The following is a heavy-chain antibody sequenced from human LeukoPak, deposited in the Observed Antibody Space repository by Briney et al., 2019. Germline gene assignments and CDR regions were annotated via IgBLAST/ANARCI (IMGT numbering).Heavy chain of an antibody. D-gene: IGHD2-15*01. CDR1: GGSITSGSYY. J-gene: IGHJ4*02. CDR3: ARASVVNYFFED. CDR2: IHSTRST. V-gene: IGHV4-61*02. Sequence: SQTLSLTCTVSGGSITSGSYYWSWIRQPAGKGLEWIGRIHSTRSTNDNPSLNNRVMMSFDTSKNHFSLKLSSVTAADTAVYYCARASVVNYFFEDWGQGTLVTVSS.